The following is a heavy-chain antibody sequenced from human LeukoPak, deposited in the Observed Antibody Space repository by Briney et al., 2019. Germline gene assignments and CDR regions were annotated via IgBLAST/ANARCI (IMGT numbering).Heavy chain of an antibody. Sequence: ASVTVSRTASGYTFTGYYMHWMRQAPAQGQEWMGLINPNSGGTNYAQKFQGRVTMTRDTSISTAYMELSRLRSDDTAVYYRARPKAGTQAGNWFDPWGQGTLVTVSS. CDR2: INPNSGGT. CDR3: ARPKAGTQAGNWFDP. V-gene: IGHV1-2*02. CDR1: GYTFTGYY. D-gene: IGHD6-19*01. J-gene: IGHJ5*02.